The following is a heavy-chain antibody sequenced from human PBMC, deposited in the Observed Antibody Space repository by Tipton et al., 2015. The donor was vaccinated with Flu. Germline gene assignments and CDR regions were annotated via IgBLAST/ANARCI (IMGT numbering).Heavy chain of an antibody. D-gene: IGHD1-26*01. CDR1: GGPISSYY. CDR2: FYYSGST. J-gene: IGHJ1*01. V-gene: IGHV4-59*01. CDR3: ARYGTYDGSRYFQH. Sequence: TLSLTCTVSGGPISSYYWSWIRQPPGKGLEWIGYFYYSGSTNYNPSLKSRVTISVDTSKNQFSLKLSSVTAADTAVYYCARYGTYDGSRYFQHWGQGTLVTVSS.